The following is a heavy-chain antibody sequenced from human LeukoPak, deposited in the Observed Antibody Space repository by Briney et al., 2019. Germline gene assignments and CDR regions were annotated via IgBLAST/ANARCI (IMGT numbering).Heavy chain of an antibody. CDR1: GFTFSSYE. CDR3: AERGVYMIECV. V-gene: IGHV3-48*03. D-gene: IGHD3-16*01. J-gene: IGHJ6*04. CDR2: ISSSGSTI. Sequence: SGGSLRLSCAASGFTFSSYEMNWVRQAPGKGLEWVSYISSSGSTIYYADSVKGRFTISRDNAKNSLYLQMNSLRAEATAVYYLAERGVYMIECVWGKGTTVTICS.